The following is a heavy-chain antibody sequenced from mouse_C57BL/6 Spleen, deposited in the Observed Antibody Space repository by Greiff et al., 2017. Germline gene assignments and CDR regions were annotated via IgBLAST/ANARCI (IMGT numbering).Heavy chain of an antibody. Sequence: QVQLQQPGAELVKPGASVKLSCKASGYTFTSYWMHWVKQRPGQGLEWIGMIHPNSGSTNYNEKFKSKATLTVDKSSSTAYMQLSSLTSEDSAVYYCARSYYYGSSPLGYWGQGTTLTVSS. CDR2: IHPNSGST. CDR3: ARSYYYGSSPLGY. J-gene: IGHJ2*01. CDR1: GYTFTSYW. D-gene: IGHD1-1*01. V-gene: IGHV1-64*01.